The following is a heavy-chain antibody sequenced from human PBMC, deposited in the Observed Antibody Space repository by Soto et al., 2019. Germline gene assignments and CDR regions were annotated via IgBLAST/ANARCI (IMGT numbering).Heavy chain of an antibody. D-gene: IGHD6-13*01. J-gene: IGHJ4*02. CDR3: ARHGRSRSSSWFVY. CDR2: IKQDGSEK. CDR1: GFTFSSYW. Sequence: EVQLVESGGGLVQPGGSLRLSYAASGFTFSSYWMSWVRQAPGKGLEWVANIKQDGSEKYYVDSVKGRFTISRDNAKNSLYLQTNSLRAEDTAVYYCARHGRSRSSSWFVYWGQGTLVTVSS. V-gene: IGHV3-7*01.